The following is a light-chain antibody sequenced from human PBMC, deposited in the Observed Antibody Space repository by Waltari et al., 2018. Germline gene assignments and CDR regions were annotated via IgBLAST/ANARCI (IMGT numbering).Light chain of an antibody. J-gene: IGKJ1*01. V-gene: IGKV3-20*01. Sequence: ENVLTQSPGTLALSPGGRATLSCRASQNINSNFLAWYQQKPGQAPRLLIYDAVNRASGIPDRFSGRGAGTDFTLTSSSLEPEDFAVYYCQQYGSPPSRTFGQGTKVEMK. CDR2: DAV. CDR3: QQYGSPPSRT. CDR1: QNINSNF.